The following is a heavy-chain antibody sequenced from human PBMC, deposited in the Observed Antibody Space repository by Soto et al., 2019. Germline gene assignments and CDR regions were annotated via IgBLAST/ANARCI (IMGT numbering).Heavy chain of an antibody. V-gene: IGHV1-69*13. CDR1: GGTFSSYA. D-gene: IGHD3-22*01. Sequence: SVKVSCKASGGTFSSYAISWVRQAPGQGLEWMGGIIPIFGTANYAQKFQGRVTITADESTSTADMELSSLRSEDTAVYYCARAREEKYYYDSSGYPPPYSFDYWG. CDR2: IIPIFGTA. CDR3: ARAREEKYYYDSSGYPPPYSFDY. J-gene: IGHJ4*01.